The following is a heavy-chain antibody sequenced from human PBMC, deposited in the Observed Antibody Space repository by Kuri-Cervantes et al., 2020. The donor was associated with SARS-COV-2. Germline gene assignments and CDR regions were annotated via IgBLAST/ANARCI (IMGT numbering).Heavy chain of an antibody. D-gene: IGHD1-26*01. CDR3: ARGGSGSAYWFDP. CDR1: GGSFSGYY. V-gene: IGHV4-34*01. CDR2: INHSGST. Sequence: GSLRLSCAVFGGSFSGYYWSWIRQSPGKGLEWIGKINHSGSTNYNPSLSSRVTISVDMSKNQFSLKLSSVTAADTAVYYCARGGSGSAYWFDPRGQGTRVTVSS. J-gene: IGHJ5*02.